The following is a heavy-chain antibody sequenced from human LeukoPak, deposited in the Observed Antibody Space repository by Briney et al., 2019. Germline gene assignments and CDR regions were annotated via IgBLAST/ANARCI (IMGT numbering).Heavy chain of an antibody. J-gene: IGHJ3*02. CDR3: ASHGDYYDSSGYYYDAFDI. CDR1: GGSISSGSYY. CDR2: IYTSGST. D-gene: IGHD3-22*01. Sequence: PSETLSLTCTVSGGSISSGSYYWSWIRQPAGKGLEWIGRIYTSGSTNYNPSLKSRVTISVDTSKNQFSLKLSSVTAADTAVYYCASHGDYYDSSGYYYDAFDIWGQGTMVTVSS. V-gene: IGHV4-61*02.